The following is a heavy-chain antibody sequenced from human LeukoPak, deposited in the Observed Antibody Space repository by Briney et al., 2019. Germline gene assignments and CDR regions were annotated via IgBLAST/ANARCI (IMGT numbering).Heavy chain of an antibody. D-gene: IGHD1-26*01. Sequence: EASVKVSCKASGYTFTNYDINWVRQATGQGLEWMGWMSTSSGNTGYAQKFQGRLTMTRDTSITTVYMELSSLRSDDTAVYYCARVAGSTDYWGQGTLVTVSS. CDR1: GYTFTNYD. J-gene: IGHJ4*02. CDR2: MSTSSGNT. V-gene: IGHV1-8*01. CDR3: ARVAGSTDY.